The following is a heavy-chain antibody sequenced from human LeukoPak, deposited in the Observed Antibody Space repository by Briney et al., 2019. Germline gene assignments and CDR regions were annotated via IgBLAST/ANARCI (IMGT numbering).Heavy chain of an antibody. V-gene: IGHV4-61*01. Sequence: SSETLSLTCDVSGVSTNTCCYYWTWLRQPPGKGLEWSGYKYYSGSTRYNSSLRSRLTISLDSSKNQFSLRLTSVTAADTAVYYCARGRSYGFDFESWGPGTLVIVSS. J-gene: IGHJ4*02. CDR1: GVSTNTCCYY. CDR3: ARGRSYGFDFES. D-gene: IGHD5-18*01. CDR2: KYYSGST.